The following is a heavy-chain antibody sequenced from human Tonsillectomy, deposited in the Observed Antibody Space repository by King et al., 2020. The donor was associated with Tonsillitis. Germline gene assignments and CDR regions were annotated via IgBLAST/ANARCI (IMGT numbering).Heavy chain of an antibody. Sequence: VQLVESGGGLVKPGGSLRLSCAVSGFTFSNAWMNWVRQAPGKGLEWVGRIKSKTDGGTTDYVAPVKGRFTISRDDSKNTLYLQMNSLKTEDTAIYYCTNLHTDISTDYNIADYWGQGTLVTVSS. D-gene: IGHD3-9*01. J-gene: IGHJ4*02. V-gene: IGHV3-15*01. CDR2: IKSKTDGGTT. CDR1: GFTFSNAW. CDR3: TNLHTDISTDYNIADY.